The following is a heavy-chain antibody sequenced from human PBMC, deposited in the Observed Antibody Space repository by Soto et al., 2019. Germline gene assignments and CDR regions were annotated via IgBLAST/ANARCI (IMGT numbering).Heavy chain of an antibody. CDR2: ISGSGDNT. J-gene: IGHJ4*02. V-gene: IGHV3-23*01. Sequence: GGSLRLSCAASGFTFNNYAMNWVRQAPGKGLEWVSAISGSGDNTYYAESVKGRFTISRDNSKNTLYLQMNSLGAEDTAVYYCAKAEDHSYFYSWGQGTLVTVSS. CDR1: GFTFNNYA. CDR3: AKAEDHSYFYS.